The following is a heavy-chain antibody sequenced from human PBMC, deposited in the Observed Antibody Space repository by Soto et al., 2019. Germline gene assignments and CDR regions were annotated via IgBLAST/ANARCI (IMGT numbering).Heavy chain of an antibody. D-gene: IGHD1-1*01. V-gene: IGHV3-23*01. J-gene: IGHJ4*02. CDR2: ISGSGGST. CDR3: AKDRYWLERRGRFDY. CDR1: GFTFSSYA. Sequence: GGSLRLSCAASGFTFSSYAMSWVRQAPGKGLEWVSAISGSGGSTYYADSVKGRFTISRDNSKNTLYLQMNSLRAEDTAVYYCAKDRYWLERRGRFDYWGQGTLVTVSS.